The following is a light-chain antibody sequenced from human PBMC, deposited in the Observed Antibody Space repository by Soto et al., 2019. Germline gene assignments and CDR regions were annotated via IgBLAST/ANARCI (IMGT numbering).Light chain of an antibody. CDR3: QQYNDWFSIS. CDR2: DTS. J-gene: IGKJ5*01. V-gene: IGKV3-15*01. CDR1: QSVRRK. Sequence: EIVMTQSPATLSASPGERAALSCRASQSVRRKLAWYRQIPGQAPRLVIYDTSTRATGVPARFSGSGSGTDFTLTISSLQSEDFGVYYCQQYNDWFSISFGQGTRLEIK.